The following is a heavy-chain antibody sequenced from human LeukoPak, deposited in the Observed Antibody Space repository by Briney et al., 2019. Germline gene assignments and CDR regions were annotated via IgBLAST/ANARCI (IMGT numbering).Heavy chain of an antibody. CDR3: ATSRSFDY. CDR1: GFTFSSYW. J-gene: IGHJ4*02. CDR2: IKQDGSEK. V-gene: IGHV3-7*03. Sequence: GGSLRLSCAASGFTFSSYWMSWVSQAPGKGLEWVANIKQDGSEKYYVDSVKSRFTISRDNAKSSLFLQMNSLRAEDTAVYYCATSRSFDYWGQGTLVTVSS.